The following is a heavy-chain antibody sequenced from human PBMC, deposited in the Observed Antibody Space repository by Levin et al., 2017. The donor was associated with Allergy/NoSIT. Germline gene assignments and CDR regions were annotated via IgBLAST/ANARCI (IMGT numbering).Heavy chain of an antibody. CDR3: ARHLLAAGREYDY. J-gene: IGHJ4*02. CDR2: IGASSGTT. V-gene: IGHV3-23*01. Sequence: SCTASGFTFSNYPMSWVRQTPGKGLEWISAIGASSGTTYYADSVKGRFTISKDYSKNILYLQMNSLRAEDTAVYYCARHLLAAGREYDYWGQGTLVTVSS. D-gene: IGHD6-13*01. CDR1: GFTFSNYP.